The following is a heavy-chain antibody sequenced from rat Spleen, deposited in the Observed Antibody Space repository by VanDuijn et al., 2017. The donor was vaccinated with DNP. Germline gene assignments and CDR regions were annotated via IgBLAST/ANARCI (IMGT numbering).Heavy chain of an antibody. CDR1: GFIFSTNW. CDR2: ITPDGSIT. J-gene: IGHJ2*01. CDR3: TRERRITVATTDYFDY. Sequence: EVQLVESGGGLVLPGSPLELSCAASGFIFSTNWLNWIRQAPGKGLEWVASITPDGSITYYPDRVKGRFMISKDDVRNTGKLQMNSLRSEDTATYHCTRERRITVATTDYFDYWGQGVMVTVSS. V-gene: IGHV5-35*01. D-gene: IGHD1-3*01.